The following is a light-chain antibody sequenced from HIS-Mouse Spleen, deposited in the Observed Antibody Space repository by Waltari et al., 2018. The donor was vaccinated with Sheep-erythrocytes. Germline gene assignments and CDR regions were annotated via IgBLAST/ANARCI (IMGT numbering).Light chain of an antibody. J-gene: IGLJ3*02. Sequence: QSALTQPPSASGSPGQSVPISCTGTSSDLGCYNYVPWYQQHPGKAPKLMIYEVSKRPSGVPDRFSGSKSGNTASLTVSGLQAEDEADYYCSSYAGSNNWVFGGGTKLTVL. CDR3: SSYAGSNNWV. CDR1: SSDLGCYNY. CDR2: EVS. V-gene: IGLV2-8*01.